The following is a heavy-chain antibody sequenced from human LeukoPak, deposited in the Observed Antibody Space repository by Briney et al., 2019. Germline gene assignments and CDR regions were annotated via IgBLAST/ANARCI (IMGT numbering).Heavy chain of an antibody. V-gene: IGHV3-48*03. CDR2: ISSSGSTI. CDR3: ARDYKSSYYYYYMDV. D-gene: IGHD3-10*01. Sequence: GGSLRLSCAASGFTFSSYEMNWVRQAPGKGLEWVSYISSSGSTIYYADSVKGRFTISRDNAKNSLYLQMNSLRAEDTAVYYCARDYKSSYYYYYMDVWGKGTTVTVSS. CDR1: GFTFSSYE. J-gene: IGHJ6*03.